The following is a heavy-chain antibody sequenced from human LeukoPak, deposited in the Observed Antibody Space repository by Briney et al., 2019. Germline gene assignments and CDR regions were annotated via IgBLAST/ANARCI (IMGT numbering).Heavy chain of an antibody. V-gene: IGHV3-30*03. CDR1: GFTFSSYG. CDR2: ISYDGSNK. Sequence: PGRSLRLSCAANGFTFSSYGMHWVRQAPGKGLEWVAVISYDGSNKYYADSVKGRFTISRDNSKNTLYLQMNSLRAEDTAVYYCARPGIAAAGTGYFDYWGQGTLVTVSS. J-gene: IGHJ4*02. D-gene: IGHD6-13*01. CDR3: ARPGIAAAGTGYFDY.